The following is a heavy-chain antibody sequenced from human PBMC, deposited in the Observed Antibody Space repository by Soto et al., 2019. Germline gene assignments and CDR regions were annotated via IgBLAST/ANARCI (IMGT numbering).Heavy chain of an antibody. Sequence: SETLSLTCTVSGGSIRSGTYYWNWIRQHPGKGLEWIGYIYHSGSTYYNQSLESRVSISLDASKNSFSLKLSSVTAADTAVYFCARSYGSGNYYGVPSNWFDPWGPGTQVTVS. D-gene: IGHD3-10*01. V-gene: IGHV4-31*02. CDR3: ARSYGSGNYYGVPSNWFDP. CDR2: IYHSGST. CDR1: GGSIRSGTYY. J-gene: IGHJ5*02.